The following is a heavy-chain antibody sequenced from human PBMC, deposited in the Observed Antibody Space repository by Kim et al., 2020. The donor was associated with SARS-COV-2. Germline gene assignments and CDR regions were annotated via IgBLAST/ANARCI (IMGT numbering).Heavy chain of an antibody. Sequence: ASVKVSCKASGYTFTSYDINWVRQATGQGLEWMGWMNPNSGNTGYAQKFQGRVTMTRNTSISTAYMELSSLRSEDTAVYYCARRKAGGRLGYLNWFDPWGQGTLVTVSS. CDR3: ARRKAGGRLGYLNWFDP. D-gene: IGHD5-18*01. CDR1: GYTFTSYD. J-gene: IGHJ5*02. CDR2: MNPNSGNT. V-gene: IGHV1-8*01.